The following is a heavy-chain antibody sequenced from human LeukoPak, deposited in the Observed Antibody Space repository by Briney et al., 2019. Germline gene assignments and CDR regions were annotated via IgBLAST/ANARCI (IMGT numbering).Heavy chain of an antibody. D-gene: IGHD1-26*01. CDR3: IRDFGSVGATNAFDI. J-gene: IGHJ3*02. CDR2: INGDGSST. V-gene: IGHV3-74*01. Sequence: PGGSLRLSCVASGFSFSTYWMHWVRQAPGKGLECVSRINGDGSSTSYADSVKGRFTISRDNAKNTVYLQMNSLRVEDTAVYYCIRDFGSVGATNAFDIWGQGTMVTVSS. CDR1: GFSFSTYW.